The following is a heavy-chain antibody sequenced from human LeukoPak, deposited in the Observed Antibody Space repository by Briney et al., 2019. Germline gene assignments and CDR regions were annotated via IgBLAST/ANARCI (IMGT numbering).Heavy chain of an antibody. CDR2: IKQDGNEK. D-gene: IGHD2-8*01. V-gene: IGHV3-7*01. CDR1: GFTFSYYW. J-gene: IGHJ6*02. CDR3: ARYVGMGV. Sequence: GGSLRLSCAASGFTFSYYWMSWIRQAPGKGLGWVANIKQDGNEKYYVDSVKGRFTISRDNAKNSLFLQMNSLRAEDTAVYYCARYVGMGVWGQGTTVTVSS.